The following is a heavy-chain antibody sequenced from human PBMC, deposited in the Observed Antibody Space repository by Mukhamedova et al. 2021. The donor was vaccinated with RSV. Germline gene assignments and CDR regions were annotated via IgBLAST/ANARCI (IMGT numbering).Heavy chain of an antibody. V-gene: IGHV3-73*01. J-gene: IGHJ4*02. CDR3: TREAWDCSSTSCYTYFDY. D-gene: IGHD2-2*02. Sequence: TAYAASVKGRFTISRDDSKNTAYLQMYSLKTEDTAVYYCTREAWDCSSTSCYTYFDYWGQGTLVTVSS. CDR2: T.